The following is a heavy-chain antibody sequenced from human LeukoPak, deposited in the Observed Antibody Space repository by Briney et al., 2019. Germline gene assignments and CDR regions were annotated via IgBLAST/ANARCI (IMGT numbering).Heavy chain of an antibody. CDR1: GGSFSVYY. CDR3: ARWVGSAGRFDN. CDR2: INHSGST. J-gene: IGHJ4*02. Sequence: SETLSLTCAVYGGSFSVYYWSWIRQPPGKGLEWIGEINHSGSTNYNPSLKSRVTISVDTSKNQFSLKLSSVTAADTAVYYCARWVGSAGRFDNWGQGSLVTVSS. V-gene: IGHV4-34*01. D-gene: IGHD1-26*01.